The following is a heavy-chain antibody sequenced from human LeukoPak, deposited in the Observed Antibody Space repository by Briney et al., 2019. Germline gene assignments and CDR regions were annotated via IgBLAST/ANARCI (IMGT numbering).Heavy chain of an antibody. J-gene: IGHJ4*02. CDR1: GFTFSSYA. V-gene: IGHV3-23*01. CDR2: IGGSGDTT. Sequence: PGGPLRLSCAASGFTFSSYAMSWVRQAPGKGLEWVSTIGGSGDTTLSAGSVKGRFAISRDNSKDTLYLQMNSLRAEDTAVYYCAGDSWGQGTLVTVSS. CDR3: AGDS.